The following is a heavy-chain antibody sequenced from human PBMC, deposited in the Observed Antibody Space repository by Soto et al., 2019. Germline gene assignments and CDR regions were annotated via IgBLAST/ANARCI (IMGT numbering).Heavy chain of an antibody. CDR1: GYTFTSNS. J-gene: IGHJ3*02. V-gene: IGHV1-18*04. D-gene: IGHD3-22*01. CDR3: ASGYHRRGYSHAFDI. Sequence: ASVKVSCKASGYTFTSNSISWVRQAPGQGLEWMGWISADNGNTNYPPKLQGRVTLTRDTSTSTAYMELRTLRSDDTAVYYCASGYHRRGYSHAFDIWGQGTMVTLSS. CDR2: ISADNGNT.